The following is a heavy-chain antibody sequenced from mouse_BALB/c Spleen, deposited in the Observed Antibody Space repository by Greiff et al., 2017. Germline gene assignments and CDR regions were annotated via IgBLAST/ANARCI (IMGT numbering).Heavy chain of an antibody. CDR2: IWGGGST. CDR3: ARNSPPDSSGYRILFAY. D-gene: IGHD3-2*01. J-gene: IGHJ3*01. Sequence: VKVVESGPGLVAPSQSLSITCTVSGFSLSRYSVHWVRQPPGKGLEWLGIIWGGGSTDYNSALKSRLSISKDNSKSQVFLKMNSLQTDDTAMYYCARNSPPDSSGYRILFAYWGQGTLVTVSA. CDR1: GFSLSRYS. V-gene: IGHV2-6-4*01.